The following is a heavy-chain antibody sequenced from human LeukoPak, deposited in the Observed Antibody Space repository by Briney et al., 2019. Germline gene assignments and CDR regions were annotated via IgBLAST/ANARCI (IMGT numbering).Heavy chain of an antibody. CDR1: GYTFTSYG. V-gene: IGHV1-18*01. J-gene: IGHJ4*02. CDR3: ARDESRYGDYGPPYFDY. CDR2: ISAYNGNT. D-gene: IGHD4-17*01. Sequence: PVASVKVSCKASGYTFTSYGISWVRQAPGQGLEWMGWISAYNGNTNYAQKFQGRVNMTRDTSTSIAYMEVSSLRSEDTAVYYCARDESRYGDYGPPYFDYWGQGTPVTVTS.